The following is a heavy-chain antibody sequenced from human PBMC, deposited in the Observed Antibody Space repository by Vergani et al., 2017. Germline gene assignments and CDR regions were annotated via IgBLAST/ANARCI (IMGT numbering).Heavy chain of an antibody. CDR3: ARGHTSYPMDY. CDR1: GFTFDDYA. Sequence: EVQLVESGGGLVQPGRSLRLSCAASGFTFDDYAMHWVRQAPGKGLEWVSGISWNSGSIGYADSVKGRFTIYRDNAKNSLYLKMNSLRAEDTAVYYCARGHTSYPMDYWGQGTLVTVSS. V-gene: IGHV3-9*01. CDR2: ISWNSGSI. J-gene: IGHJ4*02. D-gene: IGHD2-2*01.